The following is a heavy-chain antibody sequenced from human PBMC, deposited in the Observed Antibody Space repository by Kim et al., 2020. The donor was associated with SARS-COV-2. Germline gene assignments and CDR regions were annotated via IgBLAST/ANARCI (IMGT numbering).Heavy chain of an antibody. CDR2: IYHSGST. V-gene: IGHV4-38-2*02. CDR3: SREARGLRLGYFDY. D-gene: IGHD5-12*01. Sequence: SETLSLTCTVSGYSISSGYYWGWIRQPPGKGLEWIGSIYHSGSTYYNPSLKSRVTISVDTSKNQFSLKLSSVTAADTAVYYCSREARGLRLGYFDYWGQG. CDR1: GYSISSGYY. J-gene: IGHJ4*02.